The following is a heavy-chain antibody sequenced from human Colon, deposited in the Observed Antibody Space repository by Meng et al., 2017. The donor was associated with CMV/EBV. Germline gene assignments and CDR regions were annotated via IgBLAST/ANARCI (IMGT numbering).Heavy chain of an antibody. Sequence: SVKVSCKTSGGTFSSSGLTWVRQAPGQGLEWKGGINTLFGTTNYAQKFQGRISITTDESRSTAYMELSSLRSEDTAVYYCANRLARKDFGSEFYYIDMDVWGQGTTVTVSS. CDR2: INTLFGTT. D-gene: IGHD3-10*01. V-gene: IGHV1-69*05. CDR1: GGTFSSSG. J-gene: IGHJ6*02. CDR3: ANRLARKDFGSEFYYIDMDV.